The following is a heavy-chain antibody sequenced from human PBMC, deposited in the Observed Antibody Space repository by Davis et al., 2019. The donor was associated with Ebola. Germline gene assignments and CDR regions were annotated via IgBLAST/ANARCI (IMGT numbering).Heavy chain of an antibody. CDR3: GRWMDAFDI. D-gene: IGHD4-23*01. Sequence: GESLKISCIASGFSFHNAWMSWVRQAPGKGLEWVANIKQDGSEKYYVDSVKGRFTISRDNAKNSLYLQMNSLRAEDTAVYYCGRWMDAFDIWGQGTMVTVSS. J-gene: IGHJ3*02. V-gene: IGHV3-7*01. CDR1: GFSFHNAW. CDR2: IKQDGSEK.